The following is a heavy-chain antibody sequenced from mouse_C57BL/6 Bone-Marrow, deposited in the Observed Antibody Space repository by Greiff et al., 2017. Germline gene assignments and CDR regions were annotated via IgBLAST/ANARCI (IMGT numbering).Heavy chain of an antibody. D-gene: IGHD2-3*01. J-gene: IGHJ3*01. CDR3: TTPYDPFAY. CDR1: GFNITDDY. Sequence: VQLQQSGAELVRPGASVKLSCTASGFNITDDYMHWVKQRPEQSLEWIGWIDPENGDTEYAQKFQGKATITADTSSNTAYLQLSILSSEDTAFYYCTTPYDPFAYWGQGTLVTVSA. CDR2: IDPENGDT. V-gene: IGHV14-4*01.